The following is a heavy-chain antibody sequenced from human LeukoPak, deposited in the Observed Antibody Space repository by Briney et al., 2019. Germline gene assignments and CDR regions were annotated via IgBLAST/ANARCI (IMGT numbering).Heavy chain of an antibody. CDR1: GSTFSNHW. CDR3: ARGPGSSGGAYVGDY. Sequence: GSLRLSCVASGSTFSNHWMHWVRQVPGKGLVWVSRIDGGGSSTSDADSVKGRFSISRDNGENTLYLQMNSLRVEDTAVYYCARGPGSSGGAYVGDYWGHGTLVTVSS. D-gene: IGHD3-22*01. V-gene: IGHV3-74*01. J-gene: IGHJ4*01. CDR2: IDGGGSST.